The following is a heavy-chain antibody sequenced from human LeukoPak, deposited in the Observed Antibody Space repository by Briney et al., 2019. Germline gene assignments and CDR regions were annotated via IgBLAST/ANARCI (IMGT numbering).Heavy chain of an antibody. V-gene: IGHV3-23*01. D-gene: IGHD1-26*01. CDR3: ARGVNSGYFDY. J-gene: IGHJ4*02. CDR1: GFTFSNYD. Sequence: GGSLRLSCAASGFTFSNYDIHWVRQAPGKGLEWVSAISGSGGSTYYADSVKGRFTISRDNSKNTLYLQMNSLRAEDTAVYYCARGVNSGYFDYCGQGTLVTVSS. CDR2: ISGSGGST.